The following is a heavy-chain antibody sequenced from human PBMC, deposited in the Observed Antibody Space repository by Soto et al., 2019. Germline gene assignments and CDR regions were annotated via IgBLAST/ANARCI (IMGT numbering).Heavy chain of an antibody. CDR2: ISTYNGNT. D-gene: IGHD3-10*01. J-gene: IGHJ4*02. CDR3: AREMVRGVGSDY. V-gene: IGHV1-18*01. CDR1: GFTFTSYG. Sequence: ASVKVSCKASGFTFTSYGISWVRQAPGQGLEWMGWISTYNGNTKYAQKLQGRVTMTTDTSTSTAYMEMRSLRSDDTAVFYCAREMVRGVGSDYWGQGTLVTVSS.